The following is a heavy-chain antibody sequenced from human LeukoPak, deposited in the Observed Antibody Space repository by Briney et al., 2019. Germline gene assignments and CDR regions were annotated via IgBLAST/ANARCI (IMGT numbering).Heavy chain of an antibody. Sequence: PGGSLRLSCAASGFTFDDYAMHWVRQAPGKDLEWVSGISWNSGSIGYADSVKGRFTISRDNAKNSLYLQMNSLRAEVTALYYCAKVTFISRYTSDHPAPFDYWGQGTLVTVSS. J-gene: IGHJ4*02. CDR2: ISWNSGSI. D-gene: IGHD3-16*02. V-gene: IGHV3-9*01. CDR1: GFTFDDYA. CDR3: AKVTFISRYTSDHPAPFDY.